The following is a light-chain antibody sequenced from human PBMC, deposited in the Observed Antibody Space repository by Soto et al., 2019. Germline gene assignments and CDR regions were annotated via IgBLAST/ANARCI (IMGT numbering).Light chain of an antibody. CDR2: AAS. CDR3: QQLNSYPRLFT. CDR1: QGISSY. Sequence: IQLTQSPSFLSASVGDRVTITCRASQGISSYLAWYQQKPGKAPKLLIYAASTSQSGVPSRFSGSGSGTELTLTISSLQPEDFATYYCQQLNSYPRLFTFGPGTKVDIK. J-gene: IGKJ3*01. V-gene: IGKV1-9*01.